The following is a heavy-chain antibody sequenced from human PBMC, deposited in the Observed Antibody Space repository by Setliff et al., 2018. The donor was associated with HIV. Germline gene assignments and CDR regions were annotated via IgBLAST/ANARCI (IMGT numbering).Heavy chain of an antibody. V-gene: IGHV4-4*08. CDR2: VYTRGIT. CDR1: GGSISSHY. J-gene: IGHJ5*02. D-gene: IGHD3-3*01. Sequence: PSETLSLTCSVSGGSISSHYWSWIRQSPGKGLEWIGYVYTRGITSYNPSLKSRVAISVDTSKNQFSLQLNSVTAADTAVYYCARRRSGPQGWLLSNWFDAWGQGTLVTGSS. CDR3: ARRRSGPQGWLLSNWFDA.